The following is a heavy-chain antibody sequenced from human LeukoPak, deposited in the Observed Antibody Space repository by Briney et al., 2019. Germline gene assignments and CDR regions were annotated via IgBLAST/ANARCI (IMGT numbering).Heavy chain of an antibody. CDR1: GFSFSDYY. Sequence: SGGSLRLSCAASGFSFSDYYMGWIRQAPGKGLDWVSYISSSGSTIYYADSVKGRFTISRDNAKNSLYLQMNSLRAEDTAVYYCSRGTGGYVHNAFDIWGQGTMVIVSS. D-gene: IGHD6-19*01. CDR3: SRGTGGYVHNAFDI. V-gene: IGHV3-11*04. J-gene: IGHJ3*02. CDR2: ISSSGSTI.